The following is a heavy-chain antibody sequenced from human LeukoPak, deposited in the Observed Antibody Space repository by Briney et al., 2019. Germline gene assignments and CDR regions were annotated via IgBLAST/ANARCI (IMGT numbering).Heavy chain of an antibody. CDR2: IYYSGST. CDR3: ARVTVTDAFDI. Sequence: SETLSLTCGVSGGAITNYYWNWIRQAPGKGLEWLGYIYYSGSTNYNPSLKSRVTISVDTSKNQFSLKLSSVTAADTAVYYCARVTVTDAFDIWGQGTMVTVSS. J-gene: IGHJ3*02. CDR1: GGAITNYY. V-gene: IGHV4-59*01. D-gene: IGHD4-17*01.